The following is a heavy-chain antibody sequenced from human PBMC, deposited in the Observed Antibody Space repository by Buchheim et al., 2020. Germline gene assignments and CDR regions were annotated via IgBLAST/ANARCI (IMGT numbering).Heavy chain of an antibody. D-gene: IGHD3-10*01. CDR2: ISYDGSNK. V-gene: IGHV3-30-3*01. CDR3: ASTTMVRGPKFN. J-gene: IGHJ4*02. Sequence: QVQLVESGGGVVQPGRSLRLSCAASGFTFSSYAMHWVRQAPGKGLEWVAVISYDGSNKYYADSVKGRFTISRDNSKNTLYLQMNSLRAEDTAVYYCASTTMVRGPKFNWGQGTL. CDR1: GFTFSSYA.